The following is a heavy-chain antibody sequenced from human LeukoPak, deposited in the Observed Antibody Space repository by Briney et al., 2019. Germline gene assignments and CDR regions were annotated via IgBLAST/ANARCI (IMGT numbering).Heavy chain of an antibody. CDR1: GGSISSGGYY. D-gene: IGHD3-22*01. CDR2: IYYSGST. Sequence: SETLSLTCTVSGGSISSGGYYWSWIRQHPGKGLEGIGYIYYSGSTYYNPSLKSRVTISVDTSKNQFSLQLSSVPAAPTAVYYCARGHMIAYMDVWGKGTKVTVSS. V-gene: IGHV4-31*03. CDR3: ARGHMIAYMDV. J-gene: IGHJ6*03.